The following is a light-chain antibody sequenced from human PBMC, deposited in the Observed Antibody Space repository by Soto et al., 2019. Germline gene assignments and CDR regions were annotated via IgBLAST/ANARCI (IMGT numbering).Light chain of an antibody. CDR3: QQYGSSSWT. Sequence: EIVLTQSPCTLSLSPGERVTLSCRASQSVSNNYLAWYQQKPGQAPRLLIYIASSRATGIPDRFSGSGSGTDFTLTISRLEPEDFAVYYCQQYGSSSWTFGQGTKVDIK. V-gene: IGKV3-20*01. CDR1: QSVSNNY. J-gene: IGKJ1*01. CDR2: IAS.